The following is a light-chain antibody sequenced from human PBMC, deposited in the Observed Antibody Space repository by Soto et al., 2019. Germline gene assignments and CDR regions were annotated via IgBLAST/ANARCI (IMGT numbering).Light chain of an antibody. V-gene: IGKV3-15*01. CDR2: AAS. J-gene: IGKJ2*02. Sequence: EIWMTQSPAILSVSTGERATLSCRASQSVSNILAWYQQKPGQAPRLLIYAASTKPTGIPARFSGSGSGTEFTLTISSLHSEYVAVYYCQHYNLCPRTFGQGTKLEIK. CDR1: QSVSNI. CDR3: QHYNLCPRT.